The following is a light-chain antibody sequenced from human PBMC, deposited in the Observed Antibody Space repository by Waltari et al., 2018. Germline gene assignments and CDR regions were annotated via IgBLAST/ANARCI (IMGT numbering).Light chain of an antibody. CDR3: QQRSNWRELT. J-gene: IGKJ4*01. Sequence: EIVLTQSPATLSLSPGERATLSCRASQSVSSYLAWYQQKPGQAPRLLIYDASNRATGIPARFSGSGSGTDFTLTISSLEPEDFAVYYCQQRSNWRELTFGGGTKVGIK. CDR1: QSVSSY. CDR2: DAS. V-gene: IGKV3-11*01.